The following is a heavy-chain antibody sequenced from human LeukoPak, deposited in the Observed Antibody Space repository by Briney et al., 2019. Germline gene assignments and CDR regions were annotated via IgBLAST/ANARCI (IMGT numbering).Heavy chain of an antibody. J-gene: IGHJ4*02. Sequence: KAGGSLRLSCAASGFTFSSYSMNWVRQAPGKGLEWVSSISSSSSYIYYADSVKGRFTISRDNAKNSLYLQMNSLRAEDTAVYYCAKSLRYAFDYWGQGTLVAVSS. CDR3: AKSLRYAFDY. D-gene: IGHD2-2*01. CDR1: GFTFSSYS. V-gene: IGHV3-21*01. CDR2: ISSSSSYI.